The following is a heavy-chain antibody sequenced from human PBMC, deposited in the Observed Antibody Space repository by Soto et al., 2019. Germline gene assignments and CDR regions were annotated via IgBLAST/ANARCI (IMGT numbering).Heavy chain of an antibody. CDR1: GFSVSDNY. CDR2: IYSGGNT. CDR3: VREGTYGRRYYDD. Sequence: EVQVVESGGGLVQPGGSLRLSCAASGFSVSDNYMAWVRRAPGKGLEWISAIYSGGNTYYADSVQGRFTISRDDSKNTLHLQLNSLRAEDTSIYYCVREGTYGRRYYDDWGQGTLVTVSS. J-gene: IGHJ4*02. V-gene: IGHV3-66*01. D-gene: IGHD2-8*01.